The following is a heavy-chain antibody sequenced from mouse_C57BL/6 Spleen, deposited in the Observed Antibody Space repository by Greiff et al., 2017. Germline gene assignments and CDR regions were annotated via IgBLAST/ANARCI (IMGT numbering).Heavy chain of an antibody. CDR1: GYSFTGYY. J-gene: IGHJ3*01. CDR2: INPSTGGT. CDR3: ASRYDYDWFAY. Sequence: VQLQQSGPELVKPGASVKISCKASGYSFTGYYMNWVKQSPEKSLEWIGEINPSTGGTTYNQKFKAKATLTVDKSSSTAYMQLKSLTSEDSAVYYCASRYDYDWFAYWGQGTLVTVSA. D-gene: IGHD2-4*01. V-gene: IGHV1-42*01.